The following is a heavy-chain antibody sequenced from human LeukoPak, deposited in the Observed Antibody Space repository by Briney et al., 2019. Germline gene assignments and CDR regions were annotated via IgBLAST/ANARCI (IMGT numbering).Heavy chain of an antibody. CDR2: ISSSGTTM. D-gene: IGHD3-22*01. Sequence: PGGSLRLSCAVSGFTFSTYSMNWVRQAPGKGLEWASYISSSGTTMYYADSVKGRFTISRDNAKNSLYLQMNSLRPEDTAIYYCAREGVSTVTSILVVISFDYWGQGALVTVSS. CDR3: AREGVSTVTSILVVISFDY. CDR1: GFTFSTYS. V-gene: IGHV3-48*04. J-gene: IGHJ4*02.